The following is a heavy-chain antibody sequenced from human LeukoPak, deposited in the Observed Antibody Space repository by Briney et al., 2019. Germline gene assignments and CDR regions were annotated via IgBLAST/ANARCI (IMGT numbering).Heavy chain of an antibody. CDR3: ARARRDCSGGSCYSYYFDF. D-gene: IGHD2-15*01. CDR1: GFTFSSSA. Sequence: PGGSLRLSCAASGFTFSSSAMSWVRQAPGKGLEFVSAINRYGDSTYYANSVKGRFTISRDDSKNTVYLQMGSLRAEDMAVYYCARARRDCSGGSCYSYYFDFWGQGTLVTVSS. J-gene: IGHJ4*02. V-gene: IGHV3-64*01. CDR2: INRYGDST.